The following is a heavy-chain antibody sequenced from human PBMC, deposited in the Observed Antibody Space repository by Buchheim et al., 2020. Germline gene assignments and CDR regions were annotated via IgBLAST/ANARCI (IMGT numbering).Heavy chain of an antibody. Sequence: QVQLQESGPGLVKPSETLSLTCTVSGVSISTYYWTWIRQPPGKGLEWIAYTYSRGTTRYNPPLNSRITISEDTSKNQLSLEVRSVTAADTAVDYCAGSDAEKPGTLDYWGQGT. CDR3: AGSDAEKPGTLDY. V-gene: IGHV4-59*01. CDR1: GVSISTYY. CDR2: TYSRGTT. D-gene: IGHD6-13*01. J-gene: IGHJ4*02.